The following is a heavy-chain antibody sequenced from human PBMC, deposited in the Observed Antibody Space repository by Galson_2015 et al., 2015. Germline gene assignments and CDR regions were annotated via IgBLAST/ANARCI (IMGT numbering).Heavy chain of an antibody. CDR2: IDWDDDK. V-gene: IGHV2-70*04. CDR3: ARIADSSSYYLDY. D-gene: IGHD3-22*01. Sequence: PALVKPTQTLTLTCTFSGFSLRTSGMRVIWIRQPPGKALEWLARIDWDDDKFYSTSLKTRFTISKDTSKNQVVLTMPNMDPVDTASYYCARIADSSSYYLDYWGQGTLVTVSS. J-gene: IGHJ4*02. CDR1: GFSLRTSGMR.